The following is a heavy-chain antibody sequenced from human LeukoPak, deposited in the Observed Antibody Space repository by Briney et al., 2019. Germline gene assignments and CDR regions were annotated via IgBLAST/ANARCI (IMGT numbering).Heavy chain of an antibody. CDR1: GFTFSSYA. D-gene: IGHD4-17*01. CDR3: AKDPIDYGDYFARYGMDV. Sequence: GGSLRPSCAASGFTFSSYAMSWVRQAPGKGLQWVSALTDSGRSTYYADSAKGRFTISRDNSKNTLSLQMNSLRAEDTAVYYCAKDPIDYGDYFARYGMDVWGQGTTVTVSS. J-gene: IGHJ6*02. V-gene: IGHV3-23*01. CDR2: LTDSGRST.